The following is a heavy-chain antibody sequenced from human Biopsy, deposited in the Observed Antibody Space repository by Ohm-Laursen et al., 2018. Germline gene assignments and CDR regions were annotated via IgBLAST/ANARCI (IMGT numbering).Heavy chain of an antibody. D-gene: IGHD2-8*01. CDR1: SYTFTDYN. Sequence: SVKVSCKASSYTFTDYNIHWMRQAPGQGLEWLGYINCKTGAANYAQKFQGTVTMARDTSISTAYLALGSLRSADTAIYYCARDPLNGHKHFDYWGQGSLVTVSS. CDR2: INCKTGAA. V-gene: IGHV1-2*02. CDR3: ARDPLNGHKHFDY. J-gene: IGHJ4*02.